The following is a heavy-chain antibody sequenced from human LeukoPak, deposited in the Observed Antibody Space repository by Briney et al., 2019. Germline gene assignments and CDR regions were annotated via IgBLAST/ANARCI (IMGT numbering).Heavy chain of an antibody. CDR3: ARDGATMVRENWFDP. V-gene: IGHV1-2*02. CDR1: GYTFTGYY. J-gene: IGHJ5*02. CDR2: INPNSGGT. D-gene: IGHD3-10*01. Sequence: ASVKVSCKASGYTFTGYYMHWVRQAPGQGLEWMGWINPNSGGTNYAQKLQGRVTMTTDTSTSTAYMELRSLRSDDTAVYYCARDGATMVRENWFDPWGQGTLVTVSS.